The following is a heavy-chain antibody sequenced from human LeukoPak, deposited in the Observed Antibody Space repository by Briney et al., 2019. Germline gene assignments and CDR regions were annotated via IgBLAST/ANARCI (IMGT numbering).Heavy chain of an antibody. CDR2: INPNSGGT. CDR1: GYTFTAYY. D-gene: IGHD6-13*01. Sequence: ASVKVSCKASGYTFTAYYMHWVRQAPGQGLEWMGWINPNSGGTNFAERFQGRVTMTRDTSISTAYMELSSLRSDDTAVYYCARVWGYDSSWFDYWGQRTLVTVSS. V-gene: IGHV1-2*02. CDR3: ARVWGYDSSWFDY. J-gene: IGHJ4*02.